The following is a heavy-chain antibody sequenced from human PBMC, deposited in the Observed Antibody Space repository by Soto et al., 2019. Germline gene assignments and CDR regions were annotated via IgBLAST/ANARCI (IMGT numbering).Heavy chain of an antibody. Sequence: GGSLRLSCTASGFTFGDYAMSWFRQAPGKGLEWVGFIRSKAYGGTTEYAASVKGRFPISRDDSKSIAYLQMNSLKTEDTAVYYCTRNRGIAARPGSFDIWGQGTMVTVSS. D-gene: IGHD6-6*01. CDR3: TRNRGIAARPGSFDI. J-gene: IGHJ3*02. CDR2: IRSKAYGGTT. CDR1: GFTFGDYA. V-gene: IGHV3-49*03.